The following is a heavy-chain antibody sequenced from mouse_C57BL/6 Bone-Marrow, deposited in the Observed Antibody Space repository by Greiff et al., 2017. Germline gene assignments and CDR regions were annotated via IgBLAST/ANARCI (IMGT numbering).Heavy chain of an antibody. V-gene: IGHV10-1*01. CDR1: GFSFNTYA. CDR3: VRHWLGAMDY. Sequence: AASGFSFNTYAMNWVRQAPGKGLEWVARIRSKSNNYTTYYADSVKDRFTISRDDSESMLYLQMNNLKTEDTAMYYCVRHWLGAMDYWGQGTSVTASS. J-gene: IGHJ4*01. CDR2: IRSKSNNYTT.